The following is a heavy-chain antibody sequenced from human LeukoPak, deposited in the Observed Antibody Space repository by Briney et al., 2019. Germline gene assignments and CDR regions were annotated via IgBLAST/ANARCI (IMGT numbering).Heavy chain of an antibody. CDR3: AKSGGFFDT. J-gene: IGHJ4*02. V-gene: IGHV3-7*01. Sequence: GGSLRLSCAVSGFTFTNYWMTWVRQAPGKGLEWVANIEEDGTDKYYVDSVVGRFAISRDNAQNLLYLHMNSLRAEDTGVYYCAKSGGFFDTWGQGTLVTVSS. CDR1: GFTFTNYW. CDR2: IEEDGTDK. D-gene: IGHD1-26*01.